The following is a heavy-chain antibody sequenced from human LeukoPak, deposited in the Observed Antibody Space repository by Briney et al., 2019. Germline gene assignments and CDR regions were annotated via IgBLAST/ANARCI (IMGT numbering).Heavy chain of an antibody. V-gene: IGHV4-34*01. CDR1: GGSFSGYY. J-gene: IGHJ5*02. Sequence: SETLSLTCAVYGGSFSGYYWSWIRQPPXXXXXWIGEINHSGSTNYNPSLKSRVTISVDTSKNQFSLKLSSVTAADTAVYYCARGRGSGSYYPNWFDPWGQGTLVTVSS. D-gene: IGHD1-26*01. CDR3: ARGRGSGSYYPNWFDP. CDR2: INHSGST.